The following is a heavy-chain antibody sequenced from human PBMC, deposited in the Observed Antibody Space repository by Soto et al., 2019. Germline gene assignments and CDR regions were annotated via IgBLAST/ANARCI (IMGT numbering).Heavy chain of an antibody. CDR2: IYYSGST. CDR1: GGSISSSSYY. Sequence: SETLSLTCTVSGGSISSSSYYWGWIRQPPGKGLEWIGSIYYSGSTYYNPSLKSRVTISVDTSKNQFSLKLSSVTAADTAVYYCASQAACSSTSCYVHLQHWGQGTLVTVSS. D-gene: IGHD2-2*01. V-gene: IGHV4-39*01. CDR3: ASQAACSSTSCYVHLQH. J-gene: IGHJ1*01.